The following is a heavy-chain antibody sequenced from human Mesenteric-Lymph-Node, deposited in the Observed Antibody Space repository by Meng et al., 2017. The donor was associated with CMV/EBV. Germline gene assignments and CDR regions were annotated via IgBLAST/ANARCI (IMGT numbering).Heavy chain of an antibody. CDR1: GFTVSSSI. D-gene: IGHD3-9*01. J-gene: IGHJ4*02. CDR2: IFGGVKT. Sequence: GESLKISCAASGFTVSSSIMNWVRQAPGKGLEWVSAIFGGVKTYYADSVKGRFTISRDISKNTLYLQMNTVKADDTAVYYYARGLDPFDSWGQGTLVTVSS. CDR3: ARGLDPFDS. V-gene: IGHV3-53*01.